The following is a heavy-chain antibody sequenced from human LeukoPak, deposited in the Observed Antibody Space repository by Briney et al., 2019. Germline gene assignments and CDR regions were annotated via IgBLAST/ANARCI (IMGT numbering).Heavy chain of an antibody. Sequence: ASVKVSCKASGYTFTGYYMHWVRQAPGQGLEWMGWINPNSGGTNYAQKFQGRVTMTRDTSISTAHMELSRLRSDDTAVYYCAIAAAAHNWFDPWGPGTLVTVSS. J-gene: IGHJ5*02. CDR1: GYTFTGYY. CDR2: INPNSGGT. D-gene: IGHD6-13*01. CDR3: AIAAAAHNWFDP. V-gene: IGHV1-2*02.